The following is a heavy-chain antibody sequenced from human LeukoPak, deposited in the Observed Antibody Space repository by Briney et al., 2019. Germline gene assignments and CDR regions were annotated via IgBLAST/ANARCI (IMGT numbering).Heavy chain of an antibody. D-gene: IGHD5-18*01. Sequence: SETLSLTCTVSGGSISSGGYYWSWIRQPPGKGLEWIGYIYHSGSTYYNPSLKSRVTISVDTSKNQFSLKLSSVTAAGTAVYYCARGVRGYSYGFRFDPWGQGTLVTVSS. CDR1: GGSISSGGYY. CDR3: ARGVRGYSYGFRFDP. CDR2: IYHSGST. J-gene: IGHJ5*02. V-gene: IGHV4-30-2*01.